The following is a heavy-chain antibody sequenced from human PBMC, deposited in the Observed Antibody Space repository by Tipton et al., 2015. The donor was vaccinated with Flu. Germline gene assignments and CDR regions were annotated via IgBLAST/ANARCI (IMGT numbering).Heavy chain of an antibody. J-gene: IGHJ3*01. CDR1: GFTFSYFG. Sequence: SLRLSCAASGFTFSYFGMNWVRQAPGKGLEWVAFIRGSGSGADYSGSVRGRFSISRDNSKNKLFLHMSNLRTQYTAVYYCARRGNYKGGSFDVWGQGTMVNVST. V-gene: IGHV3-23*01. CDR2: IRGSGSGA. CDR3: ARRGNYKGGSFDV. D-gene: IGHD3-10*01.